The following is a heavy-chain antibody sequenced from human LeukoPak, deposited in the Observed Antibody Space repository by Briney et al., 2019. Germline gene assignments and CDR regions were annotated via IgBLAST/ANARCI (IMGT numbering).Heavy chain of an antibody. CDR1: GFTFSAYW. D-gene: IGHD6-19*01. J-gene: IGHJ4*02. Sequence: GGSLRLSCAASGFTFSAYWMHWVRQAPGKGLVWVSRIDSDGDNTVYADSVKGRFTTSRNNAENTLYLHMNTLRAEDTAVYYCARDRGSGWDFDHWGQGTLVTVSS. V-gene: IGHV3-74*01. CDR3: ARDRGSGWDFDH. CDR2: IDSDGDNT.